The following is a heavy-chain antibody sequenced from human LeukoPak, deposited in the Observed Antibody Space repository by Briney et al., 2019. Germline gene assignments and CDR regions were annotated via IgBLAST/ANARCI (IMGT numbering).Heavy chain of an antibody. V-gene: IGHV4-59*08. Sequence: SETLSLTCTVSGGSISSYYWSWIRQPPGKGLEWIGYIYYSGSTNYNPSLKSRVTISVDTSKNQFSLKLSSVTAADTAVYYCARHSTGYSYGYPFDYWGQGTLVTVSS. D-gene: IGHD5-18*01. J-gene: IGHJ4*02. CDR2: IYYSGST. CDR1: GGSISSYY. CDR3: ARHSTGYSYGYPFDY.